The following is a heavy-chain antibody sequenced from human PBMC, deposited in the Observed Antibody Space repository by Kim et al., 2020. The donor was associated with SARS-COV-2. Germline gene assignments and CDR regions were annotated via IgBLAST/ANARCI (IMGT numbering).Heavy chain of an antibody. J-gene: IGHJ2*01. CDR3: ARAVSEYCGGDCYLDWYFDL. V-gene: IGHV4-34*01. CDR1: GGSFSGYY. Sequence: SETLSLTCAVYGGSFSGYYWSWICQPPGKGLEWIGEINHSGSTNYNPSLKSRVTISVDTSKNQFSLKLSSVTAADTAVYYCARAVSEYCGGDCYLDWYFDLWGRGTLVTVSS. CDR2: INHSGST. D-gene: IGHD2-21*02.